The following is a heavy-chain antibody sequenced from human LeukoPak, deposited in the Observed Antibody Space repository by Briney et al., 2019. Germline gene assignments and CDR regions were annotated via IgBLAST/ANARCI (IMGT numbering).Heavy chain of an antibody. Sequence: GESLKISCKGSGYIFTSYWIGWVSQMPGKGLEWMGIIYPGNSDTRYRPSFQGQVTISADKSITTAYLQWSSLKASDTAMYYCARLGTTSGDGMDVWGKGTTVTVSS. V-gene: IGHV5-51*01. CDR3: ARLGTTSGDGMDV. J-gene: IGHJ6*04. D-gene: IGHD2-2*01. CDR2: IYPGNSDT. CDR1: GYIFTSYW.